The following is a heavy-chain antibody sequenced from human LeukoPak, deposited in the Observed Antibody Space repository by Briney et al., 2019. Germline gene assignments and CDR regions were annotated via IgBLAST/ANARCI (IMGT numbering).Heavy chain of an antibody. V-gene: IGHV4-61*02. Sequence: PSQTLSLTCTVSGGSISSGSYYWSWIRQPAGKGLEWIGRIYTSGSTNYNPSLKSRVTISVDTSKNQFSLKLSSVTAADTAVYYCARDLSSGWSPFDYWGQGTLVTVSS. J-gene: IGHJ4*02. CDR2: IYTSGST. D-gene: IGHD6-19*01. CDR1: GGSISSGSYY. CDR3: ARDLSSGWSPFDY.